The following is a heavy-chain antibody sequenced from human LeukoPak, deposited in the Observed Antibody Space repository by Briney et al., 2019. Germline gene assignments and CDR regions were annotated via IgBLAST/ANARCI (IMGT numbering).Heavy chain of an antibody. Sequence: PGGSLRLSCAASGFTFSSYGMHWVRQAPGKGLEWVAVISYDGSNKYYADSVKGRFTISRDNSKNTLYLQMNSLRAEDTAVYYCATQLELLHWGQGTLVTVSS. CDR2: ISYDGSNK. CDR3: ATQLELLH. J-gene: IGHJ4*02. V-gene: IGHV3-30*03. CDR1: GFTFSSYG. D-gene: IGHD1-7*01.